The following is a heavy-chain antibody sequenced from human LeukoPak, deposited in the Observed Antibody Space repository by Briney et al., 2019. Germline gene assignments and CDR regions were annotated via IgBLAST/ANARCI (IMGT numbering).Heavy chain of an antibody. J-gene: IGHJ4*02. Sequence: PGGSLRLSCAASGFTFSTYNMNWLRQAPGKGLEWVSSISSSSSYIYYADSVKGRFTISRDNAKNSLSLQMNSLRAEDTAVYYCARDAGYGYDRFDYWGQGTQVTVSS. D-gene: IGHD5-18*01. V-gene: IGHV3-21*01. CDR1: GFTFSTYN. CDR2: ISSSSSYI. CDR3: ARDAGYGYDRFDY.